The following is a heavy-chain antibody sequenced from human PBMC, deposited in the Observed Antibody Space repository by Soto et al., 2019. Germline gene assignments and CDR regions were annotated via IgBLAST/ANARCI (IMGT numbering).Heavy chain of an antibody. D-gene: IGHD3-16*01. CDR1: GYPFINYA. CDR2: VNPGSGKT. Sequence: QVQLVQSGAEVKEPGASVRVSCKASGYPFINYAISWVRQATGQGLAWMGWVNPGSGKTGSATKFQGRVPMTRNASTSTAHLELSRLTSEATAVYYCARMASFGTLNCFVPWCQGTLVTVSS. V-gene: IGHV1-8*02. CDR3: ARMASFGTLNCFVP. J-gene: IGHJ5*02.